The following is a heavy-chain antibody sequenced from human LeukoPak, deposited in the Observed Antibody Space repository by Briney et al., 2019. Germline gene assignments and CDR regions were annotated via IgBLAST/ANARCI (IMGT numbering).Heavy chain of an antibody. V-gene: IGHV4-34*01. D-gene: IGHD6-19*01. Sequence: SETLSLTCAVYGGSFSGYYWSWIRQPPGKGLEWIGEINHSGSTNYNPSLKSRVTISVDTSKNQFSQKLSSVTAADTAVYYCASGGVAVAGILYYWGQGTLVTVSS. CDR1: GGSFSGYY. CDR3: ASGGVAVAGILYY. J-gene: IGHJ4*02. CDR2: INHSGST.